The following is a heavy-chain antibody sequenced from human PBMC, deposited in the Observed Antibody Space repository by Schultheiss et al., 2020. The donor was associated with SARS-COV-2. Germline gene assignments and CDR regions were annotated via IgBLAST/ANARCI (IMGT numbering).Heavy chain of an antibody. Sequence: GGSLRLSCAASGFTFSSYSMNWVRQAPGKGLEWVSYISSSSSTIYYADSVKGRFTISRDNAKNSLYLQMNSLRAEDTAVYYCAPRPSSSSSTTLDYWGQGTLVTVSS. D-gene: IGHD6-6*01. J-gene: IGHJ4*02. CDR2: ISSSSSTI. CDR3: APRPSSSSSTTLDY. V-gene: IGHV3-48*01. CDR1: GFTFSSYS.